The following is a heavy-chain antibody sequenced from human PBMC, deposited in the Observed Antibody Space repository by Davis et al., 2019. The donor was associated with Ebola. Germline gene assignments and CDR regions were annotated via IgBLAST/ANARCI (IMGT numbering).Heavy chain of an antibody. J-gene: IGHJ4*02. V-gene: IGHV3-7*03. CDR3: AKVSFHYYDSSGYYSGYFDY. Sequence: GESLKISCAASGFTFSSYWMSWVRQAPGKGLEWVANIKQDGSEKYYVDSVKGRFTISRDNAKNSLYLQMNSLRAEDTAVYYCAKVSFHYYDSSGYYSGYFDYWGQGTLVTVSS. CDR1: GFTFSSYW. CDR2: IKQDGSEK. D-gene: IGHD3-22*01.